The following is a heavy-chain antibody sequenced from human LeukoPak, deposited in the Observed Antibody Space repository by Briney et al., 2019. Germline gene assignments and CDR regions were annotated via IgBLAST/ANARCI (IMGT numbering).Heavy chain of an antibody. V-gene: IGHV5-51*01. CDR1: GYSFTSYW. Sequence: GEPLKISCKGSGYSFTSYWIGWARQLPGKGLEWMGIIYPGDSDTRYSPSFQGQVTISADKSINTAYLQWSSLKASDTAMYYCARQHGSGSYYSRAIDYWGQGTLVTVSS. CDR3: ARQHGSGSYYSRAIDY. D-gene: IGHD3-10*01. CDR2: IYPGDSDT. J-gene: IGHJ4*02.